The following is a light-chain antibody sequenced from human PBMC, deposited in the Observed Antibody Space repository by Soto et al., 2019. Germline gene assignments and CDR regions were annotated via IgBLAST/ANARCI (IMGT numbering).Light chain of an antibody. CDR2: ATS. Sequence: EIVLTQSPATLYVSPGETATLSCRASQSLSSNVAWYQQRPRQAPRLLIYATSSRASDVPARFSGTGSGTEFTLTIASLQSEDFAIYYRQQYNHWPRMLSFGGGTKVELK. CDR1: QSLSSN. V-gene: IGKV3-15*01. CDR3: QQYNHWPRMLS. J-gene: IGKJ4*01.